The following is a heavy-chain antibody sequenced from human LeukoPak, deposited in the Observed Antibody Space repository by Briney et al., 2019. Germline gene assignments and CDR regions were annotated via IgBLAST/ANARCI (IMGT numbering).Heavy chain of an antibody. CDR1: GFTVSSNY. D-gene: IGHD4-17*01. CDR3: ARGRGYDYGDYETFDY. V-gene: IGHV3-53*01. Sequence: GGSLRLSCAASGFTVSSNYMSWVRQAPGKGLEWVSVIYSGGSTYYADSVKGRFTISRDNSKNTLYLQMNSLRAEDTAVYYCARGRGYDYGDYETFDYWGQGTLVTVSS. J-gene: IGHJ4*02. CDR2: IYSGGST.